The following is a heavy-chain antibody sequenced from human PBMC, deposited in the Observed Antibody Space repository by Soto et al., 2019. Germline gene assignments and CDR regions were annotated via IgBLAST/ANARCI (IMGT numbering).Heavy chain of an antibody. V-gene: IGHV3-53*01. CDR1: GFIVSSSH. CDR2: LYNHGKT. CDR3: ARLTEAERH. D-gene: IGHD1-1*01. Sequence: GGSLRLSCVVSGFIVSSSHMICVRQAPGKGLEGVSILYNHGKTNYVDSVKGRFTITRDNSKNTVYLQMNSLRVEDTAVYYCARLTEAERHWGQGALVTVSS. J-gene: IGHJ4*02.